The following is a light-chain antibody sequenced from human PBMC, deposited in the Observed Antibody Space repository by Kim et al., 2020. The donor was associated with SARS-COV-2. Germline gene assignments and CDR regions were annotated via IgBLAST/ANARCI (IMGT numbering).Light chain of an antibody. CDR2: QDS. CDR1: KVGDKY. Sequence: SPRQTASITCSGDKVGDKYACWYQQKPGQSPVLVIYQDSERPSGCPERFSGSNSGNTATLTISGTQAMDEADYYCQAWDSSTAWVFGGGTQLTVL. V-gene: IGLV3-1*01. CDR3: QAWDSSTAWV. J-gene: IGLJ3*02.